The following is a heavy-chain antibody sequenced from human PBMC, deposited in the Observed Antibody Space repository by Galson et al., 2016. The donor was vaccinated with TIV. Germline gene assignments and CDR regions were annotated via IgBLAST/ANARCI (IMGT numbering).Heavy chain of an antibody. Sequence: LSLTCTVSGGSINSDLYYWAWIRQPPGKGLEWIATIYYTGSTYYNPSLKSRVSISMDTPKNQFSLKLSSVTAADTAVYYCARRTHYDSSGYSDAFDIWGQGTMVPVS. D-gene: IGHD3-22*01. CDR1: GGSINSDLYY. J-gene: IGHJ3*02. V-gene: IGHV4-39*01. CDR3: ARRTHYDSSGYSDAFDI. CDR2: IYYTGST.